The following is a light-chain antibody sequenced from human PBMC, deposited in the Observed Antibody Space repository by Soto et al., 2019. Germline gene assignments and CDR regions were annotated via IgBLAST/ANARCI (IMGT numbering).Light chain of an antibody. CDR3: SSYTSSSTAYV. Sequence: ALTQPASVSGSPGQSITISCTGTSSDVGGYNYVSWYQQHPGKAPKLMIYEVSNRPSGVSNRFSGSKSGNTASLTISGLQAEDEADYYCSSYTSSSTAYVFGTGTKLTVL. J-gene: IGLJ1*01. CDR1: SSDVGGYNY. CDR2: EVS. V-gene: IGLV2-14*01.